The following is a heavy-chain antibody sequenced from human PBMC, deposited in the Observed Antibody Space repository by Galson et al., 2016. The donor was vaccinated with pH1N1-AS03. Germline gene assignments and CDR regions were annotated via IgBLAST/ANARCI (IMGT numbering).Heavy chain of an antibody. V-gene: IGHV4-59*01. CDR2: IYSIGGT. D-gene: IGHD6-13*01. Sequence: ETLSLTCTVSSGSISSYSWNWIRQPPGKGLEWIGSIYSIGGTNYNPSLGSRITISVETSKNQFSLKLRSVTAADTAVYYFARATAVGPPYFDYWGQGTVATVSS. J-gene: IGHJ4*02. CDR3: ARATAVGPPYFDY. CDR1: SGSISSYS.